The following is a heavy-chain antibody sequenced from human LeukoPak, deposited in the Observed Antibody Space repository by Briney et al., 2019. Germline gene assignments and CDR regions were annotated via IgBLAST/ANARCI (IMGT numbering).Heavy chain of an antibody. CDR1: GGTFSSYA. V-gene: IGHV1-69*04. Sequence: ASVKVSCKASGGTFSSYAISWVRQAPGQWLEWMGRIIPILGIANYAQKFQGRVTITADKSTSTAYMELSSLRSEDTAVYYCAREDYYGMDVWGQGTTVTVSS. CDR2: IIPILGIA. J-gene: IGHJ6*02. CDR3: AREDYYGMDV.